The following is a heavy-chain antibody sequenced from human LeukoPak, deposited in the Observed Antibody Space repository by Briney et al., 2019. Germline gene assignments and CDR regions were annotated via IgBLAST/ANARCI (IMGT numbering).Heavy chain of an antibody. Sequence: GGSLRLSCAASGFTFSSYSMNWARQAPGKGLEWVPSISSSSSYIYYADSVKGRFTISRDNSKNTLYLQMNSLRAEDTAVYYCASLRFLEWHPFDYWGQGTLVTVSS. CDR3: ASLRFLEWHPFDY. J-gene: IGHJ4*02. CDR1: GFTFSSYS. CDR2: ISSSSSYI. V-gene: IGHV3-21*04. D-gene: IGHD3-3*01.